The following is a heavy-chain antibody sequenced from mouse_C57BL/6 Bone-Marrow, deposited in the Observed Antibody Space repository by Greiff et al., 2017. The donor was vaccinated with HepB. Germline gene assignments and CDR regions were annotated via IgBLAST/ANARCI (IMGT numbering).Heavy chain of an antibody. CDR1: GFTFTDYY. V-gene: IGHV7-3*01. CDR2: IRNKANGYTT. CDR3: ARYNYYYGSSPSFDY. Sequence: EVMLVESGGGLVQPGGSLSLSCAASGFTFTDYYMSWVRQPPGKALEWLGFIRNKANGYTTEYSASVKGRFTISRDNSQSILYLQMNALGAEDSATYYCARYNYYYGSSPSFDYWGQGTTLTVSS. D-gene: IGHD1-1*01. J-gene: IGHJ2*01.